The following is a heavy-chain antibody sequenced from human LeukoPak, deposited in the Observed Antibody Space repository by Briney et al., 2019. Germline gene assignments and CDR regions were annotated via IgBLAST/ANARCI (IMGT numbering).Heavy chain of an antibody. CDR3: LRGDRRDY. CDR1: GFTFSSYS. V-gene: IGHV3-21*01. Sequence: GRSLRLSCAASGFTFSSYSMNRVRQAPGKGLEWVSSISSSSSYIYYADSVKGRFTISRDNAKNSLYLQMNSLRVEDTAVYYCLRGDRRDYWGQGTLVTVSS. J-gene: IGHJ4*02. CDR2: ISSSSSYI.